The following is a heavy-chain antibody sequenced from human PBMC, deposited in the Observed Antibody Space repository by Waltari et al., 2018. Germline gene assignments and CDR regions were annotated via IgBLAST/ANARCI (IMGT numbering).Heavy chain of an antibody. Sequence: QVQLQESGPGLVTPSETLSLTCTVPGGSIRNYYRSWVRQPPGKGLEWIGYIYYTGSTNYNPSLKSRVTISVDTSKNQFSLNLNSVTAADTAMYYCARTYYDTSGFWVDYFDFWGQGTLVTVSS. J-gene: IGHJ4*02. CDR3: ARTYYDTSGFWVDYFDF. V-gene: IGHV4-59*01. CDR1: GGSIRNYY. CDR2: IYYTGST. D-gene: IGHD3-22*01.